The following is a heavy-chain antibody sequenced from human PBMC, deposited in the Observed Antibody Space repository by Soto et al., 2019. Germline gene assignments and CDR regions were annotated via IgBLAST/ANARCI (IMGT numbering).Heavy chain of an antibody. Sequence: ASVKVSCKASGYTFTSYGISWVRQAPGQGLEWMGWISAYNGNTNYAQKLQGRVTMTTDTSTSTAYMELRSLRSDDTAVYYCARVSLGDIDRITIFGVVGPHRHRGR. V-gene: IGHV1-18*01. J-gene: IGHJ2*01. CDR1: GYTFTSYG. CDR2: ISAYNGNT. D-gene: IGHD3-3*01. CDR3: ARVSLGDIDRITIFGVVGPHRH.